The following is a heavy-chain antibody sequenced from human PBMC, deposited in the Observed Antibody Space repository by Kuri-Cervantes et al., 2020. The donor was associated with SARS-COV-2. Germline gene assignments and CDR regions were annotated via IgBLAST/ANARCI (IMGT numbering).Heavy chain of an antibody. CDR1: GFTFTSYA. V-gene: IGHV3-23*01. J-gene: IGHJ4*02. Sequence: GGSLRLSCATSGFTFTSYAMSWVRQAPGKGLEWVSTISGGGGSTYYADSVEGRFTISRDSSKNTLYLQMNSLRAEDTAVYYCAKEQYSSIPTYFDYWGQGTLVTVSS. CDR2: ISGGGGST. D-gene: IGHD6-13*01. CDR3: AKEQYSSIPTYFDY.